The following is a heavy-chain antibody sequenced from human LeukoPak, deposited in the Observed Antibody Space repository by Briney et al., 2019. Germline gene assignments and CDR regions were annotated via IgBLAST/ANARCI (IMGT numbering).Heavy chain of an antibody. Sequence: SVKVSCKASGGTFSSYTISWVRQAPGQGLEWMGRIIPILGIANYAQKFQGRVTITADKSTSTAYMELSSLRSEDTAVYYCAAGGTWGALNYYYYGMDVWGQGTTVTISS. J-gene: IGHJ6*02. CDR2: IIPILGIA. CDR3: AAGGTWGALNYYYYGMDV. CDR1: GGTFSSYT. D-gene: IGHD1-1*01. V-gene: IGHV1-69*02.